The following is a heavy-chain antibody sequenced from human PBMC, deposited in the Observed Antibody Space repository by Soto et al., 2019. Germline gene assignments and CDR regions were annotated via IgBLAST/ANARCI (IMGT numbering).Heavy chain of an antibody. D-gene: IGHD4-17*01. V-gene: IGHV3-30-3*01. CDR1: GFTFSSYA. CDR3: ARASNGDYYYYGMDV. Sequence: GGSLRLSCAASGFTFSSYAMHWVRQAPGKGLEWVAVISYDGTNKYYADSVKGRFTISRDNSKNTLYLQMNSLRAEDTAVYYCARASNGDYYYYGMDVWGQGTTVTVSS. J-gene: IGHJ6*02. CDR2: ISYDGTNK.